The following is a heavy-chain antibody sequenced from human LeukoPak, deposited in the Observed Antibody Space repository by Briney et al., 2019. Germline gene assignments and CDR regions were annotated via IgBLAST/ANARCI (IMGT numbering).Heavy chain of an antibody. CDR1: GGTFSSYA. D-gene: IGHD3-10*01. CDR2: IIPIFGTA. Sequence: SVKVSCKASGGTFSSYAISWVRQAPGQGLEWMGGIIPIFGTANYAQKFQGRVTITADESTCTAYMELSSLRSEDTAVYYCARESLLWFGESGEYYFDYWGQGTLVTVSS. J-gene: IGHJ4*02. V-gene: IGHV1-69*01. CDR3: ARESLLWFGESGEYYFDY.